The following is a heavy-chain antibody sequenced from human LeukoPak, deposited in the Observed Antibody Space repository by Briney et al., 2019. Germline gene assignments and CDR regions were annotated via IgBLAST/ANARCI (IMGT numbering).Heavy chain of an antibody. J-gene: IGHJ6*03. Sequence: SVKVSCKASGGTFSSYAISWVRQAPGQGLEWMGGIIPIFGTANYAQKFQGRVTITADESTSTAYMELSSLRSEDTAVYYCARATVLRFPMDVWGKGTTVTVSS. CDR2: IIPIFGTA. V-gene: IGHV1-69*01. CDR3: ARATVLRFPMDV. CDR1: GGTFSSYA. D-gene: IGHD3-3*01.